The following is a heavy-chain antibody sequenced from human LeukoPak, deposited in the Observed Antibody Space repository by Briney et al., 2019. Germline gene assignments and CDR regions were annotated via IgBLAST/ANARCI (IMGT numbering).Heavy chain of an antibody. V-gene: IGHV1-8*01. CDR3: ARGNNYYYYYYMDV. J-gene: IGHJ6*03. CDR2: MNPNSGNT. CDR1: GYTFTSYD. Sequence: ASVKVSCKASGYTFTSYDINWVRQATGQGLEWMGWMNPNSGNTGYAQKFQGRVTMTRNTSISTAYMELSSLRSEDTAVYYSARGNNYYYYYYMDVWGKGTTVTVSS. D-gene: IGHD1/OR15-1a*01.